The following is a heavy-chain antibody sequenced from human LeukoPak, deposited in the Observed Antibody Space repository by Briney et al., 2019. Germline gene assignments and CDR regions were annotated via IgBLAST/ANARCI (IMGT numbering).Heavy chain of an antibody. CDR3: ARGTTEGYLQQ. CDR1: GGSISSAVYS. Sequence: SETLSLTCAVSGGSISSAVYSWSWSRQPPRKGLQWIGYIYHNGTTYYHLSLNTRVTISVDASNHQFSLKLSSVTAAATSVYYCARGTTEGYLQQWGQGTLVTVSS. CDR2: IYHNGTT. J-gene: IGHJ1*01. V-gene: IGHV4-30-2*01. D-gene: IGHD1-26*01.